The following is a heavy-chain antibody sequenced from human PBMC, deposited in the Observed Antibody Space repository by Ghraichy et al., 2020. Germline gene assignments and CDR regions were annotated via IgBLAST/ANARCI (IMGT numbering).Heavy chain of an antibody. CDR3: ARLRGSLWLVRRRTYGMDV. Sequence: SETLSLTCTVSGGSISSSSYYWGWIRQPPGKGLEWIGSIYYSGSTYYNPSLKSRVTISVDTSKNQFSLKLSSVTAADTAVYYCARLRGSLWLVRRRTYGMDVWGQGTTVTVSS. D-gene: IGHD6-19*01. CDR2: IYYSGST. CDR1: GGSISSSSYY. J-gene: IGHJ6*02. V-gene: IGHV4-39*01.